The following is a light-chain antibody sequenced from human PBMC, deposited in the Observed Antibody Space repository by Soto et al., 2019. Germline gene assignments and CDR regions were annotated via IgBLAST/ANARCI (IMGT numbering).Light chain of an antibody. V-gene: IGKV1-5*01. CDR1: EDISTW. CDR2: DAS. Sequence: DIQMTQSPSSVSASVGDRVTITCRSSEDISTWLAWYQQKPGKAPKVLIYDASNLKSGVPSRFSGSGSGTEFILTISSLQPDDFATYYCQQYYTYPWTFGQGTKVDI. J-gene: IGKJ1*01. CDR3: QQYYTYPWT.